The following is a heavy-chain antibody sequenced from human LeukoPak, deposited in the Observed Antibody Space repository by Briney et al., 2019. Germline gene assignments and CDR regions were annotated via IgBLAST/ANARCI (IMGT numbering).Heavy chain of an antibody. Sequence: SVKVSCKASGGTFSSYAISWVRQAPGQGLEWMGGIIPIFGTANYAQKFQGRVTITADESTSTAYMELSSLRSEDTAVYYCARPSQPLNWGNDYFDYWGQGTLVTVSS. J-gene: IGHJ4*02. CDR2: IIPIFGTA. CDR1: GGTFSSYA. D-gene: IGHD7-27*01. V-gene: IGHV1-69*01. CDR3: ARPSQPLNWGNDYFDY.